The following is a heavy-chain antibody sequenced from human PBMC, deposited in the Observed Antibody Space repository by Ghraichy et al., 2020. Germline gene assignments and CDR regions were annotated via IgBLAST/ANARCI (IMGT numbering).Heavy chain of an antibody. V-gene: IGHV4-34*01. CDR3: ARSYNGGRFLEETVWFDP. D-gene: IGHD3-3*01. CDR2: VNHGGST. CDR1: GASFGDYS. Sequence: SETLSLTCTVYGASFGDYSWNWIRRSPGKGLEWIGQVNHGGSTTFNPSLKSRVSISVDTSQKQFSLKVTSVTAADTAMYYCARSYNGGRFLEETVWFDPWGQGTLVIVSS. J-gene: IGHJ5*02.